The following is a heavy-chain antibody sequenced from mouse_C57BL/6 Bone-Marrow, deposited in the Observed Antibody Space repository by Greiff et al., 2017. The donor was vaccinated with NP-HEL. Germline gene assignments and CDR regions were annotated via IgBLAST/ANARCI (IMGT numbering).Heavy chain of an antibody. V-gene: IGHV1-20*01. J-gene: IGHJ2*01. CDR2: INPYNGDT. D-gene: IGHD1-1*01. CDR1: GYSFTGYF. Sequence: VQLKQSGPELVKPGDSVKISCKASGYSFTGYFMNWVMQSHGKSLEWIGRINPYNGDTFYNQKFKGKATLTVDKSSSTAHMELRSLTSEDSAVYYCARGTTVVDYFDYWGQGTTLTVSS. CDR3: ARGTTVVDYFDY.